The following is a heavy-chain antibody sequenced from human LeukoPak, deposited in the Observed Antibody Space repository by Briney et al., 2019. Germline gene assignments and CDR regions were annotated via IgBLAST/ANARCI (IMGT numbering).Heavy chain of an antibody. CDR3: ARGFEQITFGGVIVDNSNYYDY. CDR2: ISYSGST. Sequence: SETLSLTCTVSGGSITSSDYYWGWIRQPPGKGLEWIGSISYSGSTYYKSSLRSRVTISVDTSKNQFSLKVTSMTAADTAVYYCARGFEQITFGGVIVDNSNYYDYWGQRTLVTVSS. V-gene: IGHV4-39*01. D-gene: IGHD3-16*02. CDR1: GGSITSSDYY. J-gene: IGHJ4*02.